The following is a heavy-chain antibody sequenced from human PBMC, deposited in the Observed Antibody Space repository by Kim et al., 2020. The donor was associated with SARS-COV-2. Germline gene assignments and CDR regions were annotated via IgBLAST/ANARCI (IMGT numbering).Heavy chain of an antibody. CDR3: ARLTMVRGVIITFHKNYYYYGMDV. D-gene: IGHD3-10*01. CDR1: GYSFTSYW. CDR2: IYPGDSDT. Sequence: GESLKISCKGSGYSFTSYWIGWVRQMPGKGLEWMGIIYPGDSDTRYSPSFQGQVTISADKSISTAYLQWSSLKASDTAMYYCARLTMVRGVIITFHKNYYYYGMDVWGQGTTVTVSS. J-gene: IGHJ6*02. V-gene: IGHV5-51*01.